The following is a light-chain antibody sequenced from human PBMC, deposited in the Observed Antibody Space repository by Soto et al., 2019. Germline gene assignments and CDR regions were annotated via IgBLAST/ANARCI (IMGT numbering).Light chain of an antibody. J-gene: IGLJ1*01. Sequence: QAVVNQPGAASGTPGQRGTISCSGSSSNVGGNPVNWYQHVPTTAPKLLIYTNTQRPSGVPDRFSGSKSGTSASLAISGLQSEDEADYYCASWDDSLNGPVFGTGTKVTVL. CDR3: ASWDDSLNGPV. CDR1: SSNVGGNP. CDR2: TNT. V-gene: IGLV1-44*01.